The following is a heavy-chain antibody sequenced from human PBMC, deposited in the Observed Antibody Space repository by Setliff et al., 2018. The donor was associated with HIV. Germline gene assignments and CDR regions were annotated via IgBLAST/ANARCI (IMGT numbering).Heavy chain of an antibody. D-gene: IGHD5-18*01. V-gene: IGHV3-72*01. Sequence: GGSLRLSCTASGLKLSFSFAWLSWVRQVPGKGLEWVGRTRNKANGYITEYGASVQGRFTISRDNSKDSLSLQMNNLKAEDTAVYYCARNQGNSFGQGFDYWGQGTLVTVSS. CDR2: TRNKANGYIT. J-gene: IGHJ4*02. CDR1: GLKLSFSFAW. CDR3: ARNQGNSFGQGFDY.